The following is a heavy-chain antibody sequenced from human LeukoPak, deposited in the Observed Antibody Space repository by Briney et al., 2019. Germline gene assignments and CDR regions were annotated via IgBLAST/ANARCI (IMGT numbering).Heavy chain of an antibody. D-gene: IGHD4-17*01. CDR1: GFTFSTFS. V-gene: IGHV3-48*02. CDR2: ISPSSSAI. J-gene: IGHJ4*02. Sequence: GGSLRLSCAASGFTFSTFSMNWVRQAPGEGLEWVSYISPSSSAIDHADSVKGRFTISRDNAKNSLYLQMNSLRDEDTAVYYCARDRDYAFDYWGQGIRVTVSS. CDR3: ARDRDYAFDY.